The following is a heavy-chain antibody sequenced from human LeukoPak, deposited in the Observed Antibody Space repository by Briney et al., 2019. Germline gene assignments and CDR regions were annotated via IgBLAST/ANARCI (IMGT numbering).Heavy chain of an antibody. CDR2: INPSGGST. D-gene: IGHD4-23*01. CDR1: GYRFTNYY. Sequence: GASVKVSCKASGYRFTNYYIHWVRQAPGQGLEWMGIINPSGGSTSYAQKFQGRVTMTRDTSTSTVYMELSSLRSEDTAVYYCAIGGNPFTALDYWGQGTLVTVSS. J-gene: IGHJ4*02. V-gene: IGHV1-46*01. CDR3: AIGGNPFTALDY.